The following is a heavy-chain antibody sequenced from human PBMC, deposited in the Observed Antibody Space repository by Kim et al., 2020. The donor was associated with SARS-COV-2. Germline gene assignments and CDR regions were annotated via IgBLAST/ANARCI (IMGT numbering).Heavy chain of an antibody. CDR2: ISGSGDGT. V-gene: IGHV3-23*01. CDR3: AKHFDMEAVEYYFRH. Sequence: GGSLRLSCVASGFTFRRYAMRWVRQAPGKGLEWVSAISGSGDGTYYADSVKGRFTISRGNSRNTVYLQMNSLRGDDTAVYYCAKHFDMEAVEYYFRHWGQGALVTVSS. J-gene: IGHJ1*01. CDR1: GFTFRRYA. D-gene: IGHD2-15*01.